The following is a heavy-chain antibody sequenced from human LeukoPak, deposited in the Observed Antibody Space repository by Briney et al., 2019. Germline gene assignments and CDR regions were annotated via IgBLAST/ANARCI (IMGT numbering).Heavy chain of an antibody. J-gene: IGHJ4*02. CDR1: GGSISSSSYY. Sequence: SETLSLTCTVSGGSISSSSYYWGWIRQPPGKGLEWIGSIYYRGSTYYNPSLKSRVTISVDTSKNQFSLKLSSVTAADTAVYYCARAWGISSGWKGAFDYWGQGTLVTVSS. CDR3: ARAWGISSGWKGAFDY. D-gene: IGHD6-19*01. CDR2: IYYRGST. V-gene: IGHV4-39*01.